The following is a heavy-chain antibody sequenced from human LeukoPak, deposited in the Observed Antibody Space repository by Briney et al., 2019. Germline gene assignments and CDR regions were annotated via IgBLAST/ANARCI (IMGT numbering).Heavy chain of an antibody. CDR1: GFTFSSYA. J-gene: IGHJ5*02. CDR3: ARVDTVTNWFDP. D-gene: IGHD4-17*01. Sequence: GGSLRLSCTASGFTFSSYAMSWVRQAPGKGLEWVSAISGSGGSTYYADSVKGRFTISRHNSKNTLYLQMNSLRAEGTAVYYCARVDTVTNWFDPWGQGTLVTVSS. CDR2: ISGSGGST. V-gene: IGHV3-23*01.